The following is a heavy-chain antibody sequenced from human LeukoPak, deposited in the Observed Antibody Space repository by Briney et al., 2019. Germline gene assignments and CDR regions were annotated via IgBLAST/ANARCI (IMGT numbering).Heavy chain of an antibody. CDR2: ISSSSSYI. V-gene: IGHV3-21*01. CDR1: GFTFSSYS. Sequence: KPGGSLRLSCAASGFTFSSYSMNWVRQAPGKGLEWVSSISSSSSYIYYADSVKGRFTISRDNAKNPLYLQMNSLRAEDTAVYYCARVVAVAGRAFDIWGQGTMVTVSS. D-gene: IGHD6-19*01. J-gene: IGHJ3*02. CDR3: ARVVAVAGRAFDI.